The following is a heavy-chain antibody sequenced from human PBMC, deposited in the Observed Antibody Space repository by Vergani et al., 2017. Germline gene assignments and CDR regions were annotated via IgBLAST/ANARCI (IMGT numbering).Heavy chain of an antibody. Sequence: VQLVQSGAEVKKPGSSVKVSCKASGGTFSSYAISWVRQAPGQGLEWMGGIIPIFGIANYAQKFQGRVTITADKSTSTAYMELSSLRSEDTAVYYCARGHHYDYVWGSYRPLDYWGQGTLVTVSS. V-gene: IGHV1-69*17. CDR1: GGTFSSYA. CDR3: ARGHHYDYVWGSYRPLDY. CDR2: IIPIFGIA. D-gene: IGHD3-16*02. J-gene: IGHJ4*02.